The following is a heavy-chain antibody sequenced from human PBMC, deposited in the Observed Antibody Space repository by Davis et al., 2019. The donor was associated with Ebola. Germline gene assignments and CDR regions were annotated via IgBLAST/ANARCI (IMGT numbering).Heavy chain of an antibody. D-gene: IGHD3-3*01. CDR3: ARHIAYYDFWRAPRGVGMDV. J-gene: IGHJ6*02. Sequence: SETLSLTCAVYGGSFSDFFWSWIRQPPGQGLEWIGEVSHDGGYTNYNPSLQSRVTISVDSSKSQFSLKLSSVTAADTAVYYCARHIAYYDFWRAPRGVGMDVWGQGTTVTVSS. V-gene: IGHV4-34*01. CDR2: VSHDGGYT. CDR1: GGSFSDFF.